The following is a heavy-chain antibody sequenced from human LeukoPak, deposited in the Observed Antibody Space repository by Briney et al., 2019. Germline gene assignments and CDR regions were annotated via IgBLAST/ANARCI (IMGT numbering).Heavy chain of an antibody. V-gene: IGHV1-69*13. CDR2: IIPIFGTA. Sequence: SVTVSCTASGGTFSSYAISWVRQAPAQGLEWMGGIIPIFGTANYAQKFQGRVTITADESTSTAYMELSSLRAEDTAVYYCARGFTMVRGVITGYYYGMDVWGKGTTVTVSS. CDR3: ARGFTMVRGVITGYYYGMDV. J-gene: IGHJ6*04. D-gene: IGHD3-10*01. CDR1: GGTFSSYA.